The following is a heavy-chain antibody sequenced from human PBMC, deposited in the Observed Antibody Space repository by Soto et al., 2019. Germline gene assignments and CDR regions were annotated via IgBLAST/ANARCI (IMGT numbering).Heavy chain of an antibody. D-gene: IGHD6-13*01. CDR1: GFTFSSYG. Sequence: GGSLRLSCAASGFTFSSYGRHWVRQAPGKVLEWVSRINRGGSSIKYADSWKGRFTVSRDNAKNSLYLEMNSLRAEDTAVYYCARDGPGEEYSSGWSIVDGMDVWGQGTTVTVSS. CDR2: INRGGSSI. J-gene: IGHJ6*02. V-gene: IGHV3-48*04. CDR3: ARDGPGEEYSSGWSIVDGMDV.